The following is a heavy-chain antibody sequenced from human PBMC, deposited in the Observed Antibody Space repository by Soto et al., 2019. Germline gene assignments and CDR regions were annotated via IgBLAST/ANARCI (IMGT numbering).Heavy chain of an antibody. D-gene: IGHD3-9*01. V-gene: IGHV1-18*01. J-gene: IGHJ6*02. CDR1: GYTFTSYG. CDR3: ARGGYYDNSGSRNYHYYGMNV. Sequence: QVQLVQSGAEVKKPGASVKVSCKASGYTFTSYGINWVRQAPGQGLEWLGWISAYDGYTTYAQILQGRVFMTTDTSPKTAYMELRSLRSDDTATYFCARGGYYDNSGSRNYHYYGMNVWGQGTTVTVSS. CDR2: ISAYDGYT.